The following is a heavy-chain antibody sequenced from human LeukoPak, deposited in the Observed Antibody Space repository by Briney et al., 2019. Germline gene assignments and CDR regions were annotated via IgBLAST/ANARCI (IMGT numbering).Heavy chain of an antibody. CDR1: GGSISSSSYY. Sequence: SETLSLTCTVSGGSISSSSYYWGWIRQPPGKGLEWIGSIFYSGSTYYNPSLKSRVTISVDTSEKQLSLKLSSVTAADTAMYSCARGKYMDSGSYNAFDYWGQGTLVTVSS. D-gene: IGHD3-10*01. V-gene: IGHV4-39*07. CDR2: IFYSGST. CDR3: ARGKYMDSGSYNAFDY. J-gene: IGHJ4*02.